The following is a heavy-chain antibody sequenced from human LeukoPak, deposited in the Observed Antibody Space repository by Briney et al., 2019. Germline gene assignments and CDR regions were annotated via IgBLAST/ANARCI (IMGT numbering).Heavy chain of an antibody. CDR2: ISGSGGST. Sequence: GGSLRLSCATSGFTFDTHAMNWVRQVPGRGLEWVSFISGSGGSTYYANSVKGRFTISRDNSKNTLYLQMNSLRAEDTAVYYCARRVAAAGAFDIWGQGTMVTVSS. CDR3: ARRVAAAGAFDI. V-gene: IGHV3-23*01. CDR1: GFTFDTHA. D-gene: IGHD6-13*01. J-gene: IGHJ3*02.